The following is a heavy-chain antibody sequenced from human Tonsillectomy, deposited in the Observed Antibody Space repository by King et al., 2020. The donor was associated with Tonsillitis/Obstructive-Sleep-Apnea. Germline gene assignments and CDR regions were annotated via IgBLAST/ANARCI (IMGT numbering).Heavy chain of an antibody. CDR3: AREKLYSSSSDLAY. Sequence: VQLVESGGGVVRPGGSLRLSCAASGFTLDDYGMTWVRQGPGKGLEWVSGINWNGGRIRYADSVKGRFTISRDNAKNSLYLQMNSLRVEDTALYYCAREKLYSSSSDLAYWGQGTLVTVSS. CDR2: INWNGGRI. CDR1: GFTLDDYG. J-gene: IGHJ4*02. V-gene: IGHV3-20*04. D-gene: IGHD6-6*01.